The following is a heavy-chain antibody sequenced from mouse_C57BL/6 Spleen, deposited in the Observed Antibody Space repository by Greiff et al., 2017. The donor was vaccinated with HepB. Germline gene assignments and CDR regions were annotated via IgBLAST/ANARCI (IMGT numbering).Heavy chain of an antibody. CDR2: ISYDGSN. CDR1: GYSITSGYY. V-gene: IGHV3-6*01. D-gene: IGHD2-4*01. J-gene: IGHJ3*01. Sequence: EVQVVESGPGLVKPSQSLSLTCSVTGYSITSGYYWNWIRQFPGNKLEWMGYISYDGSNNYNPSLKNRISITRDTSKNQFFLKLNSVTTEDTATYYCARHYDYGLGGFAYWGQGTLVTVSA. CDR3: ARHYDYGLGGFAY.